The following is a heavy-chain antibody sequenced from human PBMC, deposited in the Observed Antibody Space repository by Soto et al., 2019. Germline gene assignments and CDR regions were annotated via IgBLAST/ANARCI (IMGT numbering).Heavy chain of an antibody. Sequence: QVQLQESGPGLVKPSQTLSLTCTVSGGSITSGGHYWSWIRQHPGKGLEWIGYIYYSGSTYYNPSLKSRVTISIDTSKNHFSLKVRSVTVADTAVYYCARDQGGITILGVPYGMDVWGQGTTVTVSS. V-gene: IGHV4-31*03. CDR1: GGSITSGGHY. CDR3: ARDQGGITILGVPYGMDV. J-gene: IGHJ6*02. CDR2: IYYSGST. D-gene: IGHD3-3*01.